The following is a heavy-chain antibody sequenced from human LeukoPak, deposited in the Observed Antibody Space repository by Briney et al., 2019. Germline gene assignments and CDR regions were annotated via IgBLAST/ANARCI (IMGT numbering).Heavy chain of an antibody. J-gene: IGHJ5*02. Sequence: PSETLSLTCTVSGGSISGYYWSWIRQTAGKGLEWIGRIYTSGTTNYDPSLKSRVTMSVDTSKNQFSLKLTFVTAADTAVYYCARGGGYCSSSANCYGNWFDPWGQGTLVTVSS. V-gene: IGHV4-4*07. CDR1: GGSISGYY. D-gene: IGHD2-2*01. CDR3: ARGGGYCSSSANCYGNWFDP. CDR2: IYTSGTT.